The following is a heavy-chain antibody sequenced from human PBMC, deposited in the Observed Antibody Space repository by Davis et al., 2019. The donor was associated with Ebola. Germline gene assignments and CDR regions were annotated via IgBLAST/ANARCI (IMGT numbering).Heavy chain of an antibody. CDR1: GVTFSSYA. Sequence: GESLKISCAASGVTFSSYAMSWVRQAPGKGLEWVSAISRSGGNTYYADSMKGRFTISRDNSKNTVYLQMNSLRAEDTAVYYCAKDQDIVVVPAARGGGDVWGKGTTVIVSS. V-gene: IGHV3-23*01. D-gene: IGHD2-2*01. CDR2: ISRSGGNT. CDR3: AKDQDIVVVPAARGGGDV. J-gene: IGHJ6*04.